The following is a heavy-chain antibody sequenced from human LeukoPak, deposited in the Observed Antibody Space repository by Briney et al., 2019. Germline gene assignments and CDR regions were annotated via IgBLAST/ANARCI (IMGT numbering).Heavy chain of an antibody. Sequence: GGSLRLSCAASGFTFSNYAFHWVRQAPGKGLEWVSYISRSSSTIYYADSVKGRFTISRDNAKNSLYLQMNSLRAEDTAVYYCARDMRYSYDPYYFDYWGQGTLVTVSS. CDR2: ISRSSSTI. J-gene: IGHJ4*02. CDR1: GFTFSNYA. D-gene: IGHD5-18*01. V-gene: IGHV3-48*04. CDR3: ARDMRYSYDPYYFDY.